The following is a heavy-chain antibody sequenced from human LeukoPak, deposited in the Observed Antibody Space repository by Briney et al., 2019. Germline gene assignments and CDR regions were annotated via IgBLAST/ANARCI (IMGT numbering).Heavy chain of an antibody. J-gene: IGHJ5*02. CDR3: ARDIKVVNPNNWLDP. D-gene: IGHD3-22*01. Sequence: PSETLSLTCSVSGGSITSSSYYWGWIRQPPGRGLEWIGSINYSGTTYYNPSLKRRATILVDTSRNQFSLKLSSVTAADTAVYYCARDIKVVNPNNWLDPWGQGTLVTVSS. CDR2: INYSGTT. CDR1: GGSITSSSYY. V-gene: IGHV4-39*07.